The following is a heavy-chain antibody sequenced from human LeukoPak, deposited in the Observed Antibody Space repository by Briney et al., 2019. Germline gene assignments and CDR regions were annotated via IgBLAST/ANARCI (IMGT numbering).Heavy chain of an antibody. D-gene: IGHD3-9*01. CDR3: ATGYPKRRPSDMLTVPLFDY. Sequence: GASVKVSCKTSGQTFSSYGFSWVRQVPGQGLEWMGWISGYNGNTKFEEKFQDRVTMTTDTSTNTAYMELRSLRSDDTATYYCATGYPKRRPSDMLTVPLFDYWGQGSLVIVSS. V-gene: IGHV1-18*01. CDR2: ISGYNGNT. CDR1: GQTFSSYG. J-gene: IGHJ4*02.